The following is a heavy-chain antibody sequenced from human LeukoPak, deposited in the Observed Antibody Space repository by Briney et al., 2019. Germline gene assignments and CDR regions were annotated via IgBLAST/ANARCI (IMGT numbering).Heavy chain of an antibody. V-gene: IGHV3-66*01. D-gene: IGHD3-22*01. CDR3: ARAITMIVGY. CDR2: IYSGGST. Sequence: GGSLRLSCAASGFTFSSYEVNWVRQAPGKGLEWVSVIYSGGSTYYADSVKGRFTISRDNSKNTLYLQMNSLRAEDTAVYYCARAITMIVGYWGQGTLVTVSS. CDR1: GFTFSSYE. J-gene: IGHJ4*02.